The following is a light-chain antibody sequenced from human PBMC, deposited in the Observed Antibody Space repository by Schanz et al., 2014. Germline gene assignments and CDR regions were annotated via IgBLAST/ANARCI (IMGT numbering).Light chain of an antibody. V-gene: IGKV3-15*01. CDR3: LQYYFPPRT. CDR1: QSIRSN. Sequence: EIVMTQSPATLSVSPGERATLSCRASQSIRSNLAWYQQKPGQAPRLLIYGASTRATGIPARFSGSGSGTEFTLTISSLQSEDVAVYYCLQYYFPPRTFGQGTKVEIK. CDR2: GAS. J-gene: IGKJ1*01.